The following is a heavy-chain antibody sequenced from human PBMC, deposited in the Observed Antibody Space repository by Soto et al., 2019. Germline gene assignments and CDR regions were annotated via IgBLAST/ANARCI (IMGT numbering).Heavy chain of an antibody. D-gene: IGHD2-2*01. V-gene: IGHV4-30-2*01. Sequence: SETLSLTCAVSGGSISSGGYSWSWIRQPPGKGLEWIGYIYYSGSTYYNPSLKSRVTISVDTSENQFSLKLTSVTAADTAVYYCARVGYCSSTPCWPIGYFEYWGQGTLVTVS. CDR2: IYYSGST. CDR3: ARVGYCSSTPCWPIGYFEY. J-gene: IGHJ4*02. CDR1: GGSISSGGYS.